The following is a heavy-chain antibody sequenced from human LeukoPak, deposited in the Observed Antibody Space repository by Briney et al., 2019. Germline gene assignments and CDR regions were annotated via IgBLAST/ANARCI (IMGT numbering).Heavy chain of an antibody. J-gene: IGHJ4*02. V-gene: IGHV4-34*01. CDR2: INHSGTT. CDR1: GVSFSDYY. D-gene: IGHD2-15*01. Sequence: SETLSLTCAVYGVSFSDYYWNWVRQPPGKGLEWIGEINHSGTTSYNPSLKSRVTISVDTSKNQFSLKLTSVTAADTAVYYCAKPAEGYCSGGSCTPFDYWGQGTLVTVSS. CDR3: AKPAEGYCSGGSCTPFDY.